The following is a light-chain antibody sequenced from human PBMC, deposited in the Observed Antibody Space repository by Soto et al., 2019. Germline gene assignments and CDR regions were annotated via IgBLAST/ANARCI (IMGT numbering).Light chain of an antibody. CDR2: ENN. Sequence: VLTQPPSVSAAPGQKVTISCSGSSSDIGRNYVSWYQHLPGTAPKLLIYENNKRPSGIPDRLSGSKSGSSATLGITGLXTGDEADYYCGTWDSRLTTYVFGPGTKVTVL. V-gene: IGLV1-51*02. J-gene: IGLJ1*01. CDR1: SSDIGRNY. CDR3: GTWDSRLTTYV.